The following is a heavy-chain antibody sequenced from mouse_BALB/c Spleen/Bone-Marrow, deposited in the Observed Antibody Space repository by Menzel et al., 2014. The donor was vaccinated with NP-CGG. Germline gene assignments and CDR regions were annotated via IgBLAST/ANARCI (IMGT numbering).Heavy chain of an antibody. Sequence: DVKLVESGGGLVQPGGSLRPSCAPSGFTFTDYYMNWVRQPPGKALEWLGFIRNKDNGYTTEYSASVKGRFTISRDNSQSILYLQRNTRRAEDSATYYCARDSRSTVAHFDYWGQGTTLTVSS. D-gene: IGHD1-3*01. CDR3: ARDSRSTVAHFDY. V-gene: IGHV7-3*02. J-gene: IGHJ2*01. CDR2: IRNKDNGYTT. CDR1: GFTFTDYY.